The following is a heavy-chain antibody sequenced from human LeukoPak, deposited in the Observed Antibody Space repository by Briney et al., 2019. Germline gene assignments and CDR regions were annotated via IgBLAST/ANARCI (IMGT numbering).Heavy chain of an antibody. D-gene: IGHD1-1*01. CDR1: GGTFSSYA. J-gene: IGHJ4*02. V-gene: IGHV1-69*05. CDR3: AREGTTGTEGDY. Sequence: ASVKVSCKASGGTFSSYAISWVRQAPGQGLEWMGGIIPIFGTANYAQKFQGRVTITTDESTSTAYMELSSLRSEDTAVYYCAREGTTGTEGDYWGQGTLVTVSS. CDR2: IIPIFGTA.